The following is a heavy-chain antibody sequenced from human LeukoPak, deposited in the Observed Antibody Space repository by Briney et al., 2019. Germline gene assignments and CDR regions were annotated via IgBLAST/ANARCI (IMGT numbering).Heavy chain of an antibody. CDR1: GFTFSSYS. CDR3: ARGWDSSGWYDYYYMDV. V-gene: IGHV3-21*01. J-gene: IGHJ6*03. D-gene: IGHD6-19*01. CDR2: ISSSSSYI. Sequence: GGSLRLSCAASGFTFSSYSMDWVRQAPGKGLEWVSSISSSSSYIYYADSVKGRFTISRDNAKNSLYLQMNSLRAEDTAVYYRARGWDSSGWYDYYYMDVWGKGTTVTVSS.